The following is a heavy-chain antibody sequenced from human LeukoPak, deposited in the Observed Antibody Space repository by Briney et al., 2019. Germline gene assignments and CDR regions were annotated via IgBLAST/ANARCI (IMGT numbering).Heavy chain of an antibody. CDR3: ARADWKQWLVIMRECWFDP. J-gene: IGHJ5*02. CDR1: GFTFSNAW. D-gene: IGHD6-19*01. CDR2: IYHSGST. V-gene: IGHV4-4*02. Sequence: GSLRLSCAASGFTFSNAWMSWVRQAPGKGLEWIGEIYHSGSTNYNPSLKSRVTISVDKSKNQFSLKLSSVTAADTAVYYCARADWKQWLVIMRECWFDPWGQGTLVTVSS.